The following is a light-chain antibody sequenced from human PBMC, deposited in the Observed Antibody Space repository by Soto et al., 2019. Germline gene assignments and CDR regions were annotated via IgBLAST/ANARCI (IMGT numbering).Light chain of an antibody. V-gene: IGKV3-15*01. Sequence: IVMTQSPATLSVSPGERATLSCRASQSVYSNLAWYQQKPGQAPRLLIYGASTRATGIPARFSGSGSGAEFTLTISTLQSEAFAVYYCQQYNNWPRTFGQGTKVEIK. CDR1: QSVYSN. CDR3: QQYNNWPRT. CDR2: GAS. J-gene: IGKJ1*01.